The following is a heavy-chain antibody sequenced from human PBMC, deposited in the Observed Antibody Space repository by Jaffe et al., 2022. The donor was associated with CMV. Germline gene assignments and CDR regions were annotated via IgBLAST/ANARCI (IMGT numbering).Heavy chain of an antibody. D-gene: IGHD3-10*01. V-gene: IGHV4-39*01. CDR2: IYYSGST. Sequence: QLQLQESGPGLVKPSETLSLTCTVSGGSISSSSYYWGWIRQPPGKGLEWIGSIYYSGSTYYNPSLKSRVTISVDTSKNQFSLKLSSVTAADTAVYYCARIGRFRYFDLWGRGTLVTVSS. CDR3: ARIGRFRYFDL. CDR1: GGSISSSSYY. J-gene: IGHJ2*01.